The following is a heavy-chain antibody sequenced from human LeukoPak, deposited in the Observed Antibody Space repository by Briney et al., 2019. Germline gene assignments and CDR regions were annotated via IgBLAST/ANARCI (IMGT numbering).Heavy chain of an antibody. D-gene: IGHD6-13*01. Sequence: SETLSLTCTVSGGSISSHYWSWIRQPPGKGLEWIGYVYYSGSTNYNPSLKSRVTISVDKSKNQFSLKLSSVTAADTAVYYCAISRGIAAGDWGQGTLVTVSS. CDR2: VYYSGST. CDR3: AISRGIAAGD. J-gene: IGHJ4*02. V-gene: IGHV4-59*11. CDR1: GGSISSHY.